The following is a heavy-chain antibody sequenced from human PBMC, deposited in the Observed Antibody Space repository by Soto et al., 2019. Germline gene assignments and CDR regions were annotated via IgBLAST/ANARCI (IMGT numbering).Heavy chain of an antibody. CDR1: GYTFTSYY. CDR2: INPSGGST. J-gene: IGHJ3*02. V-gene: IGHV1-46*01. Sequence: ASVKVSCKASGYTFTSYYMHWVRQAPGQGLEWMGIINPSGGSTSYAQKFQGRVTMTRDTSTSTVYMELSSLRSEDTAVYYCARDRSYSGSYNYDFDIWGQGTMVTVSS. CDR3: ARDRSYSGSYNYDFDI. D-gene: IGHD1-26*01.